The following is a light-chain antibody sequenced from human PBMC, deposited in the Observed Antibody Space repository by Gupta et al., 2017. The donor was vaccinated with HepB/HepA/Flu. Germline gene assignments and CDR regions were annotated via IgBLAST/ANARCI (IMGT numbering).Light chain of an antibody. Sequence: IVLTQSPGTLSLSPGVRATLSCRASQSLSSSDLAWYQQKPGQAPRLLIYAASSRASGIPDRFGGSGSGTDFTLTISRLEPEDFAVYYCHQYGTSPRTFGQGTKVEIK. J-gene: IGKJ1*01. V-gene: IGKV3-20*01. CDR3: HQYGTSPRT. CDR1: QSLSSSD. CDR2: AAS.